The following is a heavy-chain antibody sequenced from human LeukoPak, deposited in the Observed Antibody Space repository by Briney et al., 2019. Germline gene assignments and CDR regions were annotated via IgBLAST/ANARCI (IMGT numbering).Heavy chain of an antibody. D-gene: IGHD2-2*02. V-gene: IGHV3-15*01. CDR3: TTGSVVVPAAIE. Sequence: GGSLRLSCAASGFTFSNAWMSWVRQAPGKGLEWVGRIKSKTDGGTTDYAAPVKGRFTISRDDSKNTLYLQMNSLKTEDTAVYYCTTGSVVVPAAIEGGQGTLVTVSS. CDR1: GFTFSNAW. J-gene: IGHJ4*02. CDR2: IKSKTDGGTT.